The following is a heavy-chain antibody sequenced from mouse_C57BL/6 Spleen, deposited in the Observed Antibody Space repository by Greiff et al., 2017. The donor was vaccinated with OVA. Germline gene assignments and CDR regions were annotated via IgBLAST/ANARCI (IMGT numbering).Heavy chain of an antibody. V-gene: IGHV5-12*01. CDR1: GFTFSDYY. Sequence: EVQLVESGGGLVQPGGSLKLSCAASGFTFSDYYMYWVRQTPEKRLEWVAYISNGGGSTYYPETVKGRFTISRDNAKNTLYLQMSRLKSEDTAMYYCARRGTACAMDYWGQGTSVTVSS. CDR3: ARRGTACAMDY. D-gene: IGHD2-14*01. J-gene: IGHJ4*01. CDR2: ISNGGGST.